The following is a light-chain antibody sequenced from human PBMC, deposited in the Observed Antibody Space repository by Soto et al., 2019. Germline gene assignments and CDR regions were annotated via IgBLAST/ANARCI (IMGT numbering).Light chain of an antibody. CDR1: SSDVGGYNY. J-gene: IGLJ1*01. CDR3: CSYAGTITFV. Sequence: QSALTQPRSVSGSPGQSVTISYTGTSSDVGGYNYVSWYQQHPGKAPKLMIYDVTKRPSGVPDRFSGSKSGSTASLTISGLQAEDEADYYCCSYAGTITFVFGTGTKLTVL. V-gene: IGLV2-11*01. CDR2: DVT.